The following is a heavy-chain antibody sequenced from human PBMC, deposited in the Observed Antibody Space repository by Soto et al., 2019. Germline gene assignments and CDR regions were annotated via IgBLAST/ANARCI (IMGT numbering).Heavy chain of an antibody. D-gene: IGHD6-19*01. J-gene: IGHJ3*02. V-gene: IGHV4-4*07. Sequence: PSETLSLTCTVSGGSISSYYWSWIRQPAGKGLEWIGRIYTSGSTNYNPSLKSRVTMSVDTSKNQFSLKLSSVTAADTAVYYCASSQGSRWSTDAFDIWGQGTTVTFSS. CDR1: GGSISSYY. CDR3: ASSQGSRWSTDAFDI. CDR2: IYTSGST.